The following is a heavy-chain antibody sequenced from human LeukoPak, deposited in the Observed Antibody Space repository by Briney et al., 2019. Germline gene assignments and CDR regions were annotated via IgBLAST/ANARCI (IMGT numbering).Heavy chain of an antibody. CDR2: IYYSGST. D-gene: IGHD5-18*01. CDR3: ARSTAMAGIDY. CDR1: GGSISSYY. Sequence: SETLSLTCTVSGGSISSYYWSWIRQPPGKGLEWIGYIYYSGSTNYNPSLKSRVTISVDTSKNQFSLKLSSVTAADTAVYYCARSTAMAGIDYWGQGTLVTVSS. J-gene: IGHJ4*02. V-gene: IGHV4-59*01.